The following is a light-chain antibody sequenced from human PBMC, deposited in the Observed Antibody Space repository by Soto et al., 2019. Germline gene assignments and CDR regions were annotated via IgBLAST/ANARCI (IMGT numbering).Light chain of an antibody. CDR1: SSNIGSNT. V-gene: IGLV1-44*01. Sequence: QSVLTQPPSASGTPGQRVTISCSGSSSNIGSNTVNWYQQLPGTAPKLLIYSNNQRPSGVPGRFSGSKSGTSASLAISELQSEDEADYYCAAWDDSLNGPGYVFGTGTKVTVL. CDR3: AAWDDSLNGPGYV. J-gene: IGLJ1*01. CDR2: SNN.